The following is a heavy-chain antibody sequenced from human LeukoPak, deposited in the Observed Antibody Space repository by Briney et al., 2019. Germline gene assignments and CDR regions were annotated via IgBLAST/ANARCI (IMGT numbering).Heavy chain of an antibody. CDR3: ARVWSSGYTKDY. V-gene: IGHV3-48*04. D-gene: IGHD3-22*01. CDR2: ISSSSSTI. J-gene: IGHJ4*02. Sequence: GGSLRLSCAASGFTFSSYSIDWVRQAPGKGLEWLSYISSSSSTIYYADSVKGRFTISRDNAKNPVYLQMNSLRAEDTAVYYCARVWSSGYTKDYWGQGTLVTVSS. CDR1: GFTFSSYS.